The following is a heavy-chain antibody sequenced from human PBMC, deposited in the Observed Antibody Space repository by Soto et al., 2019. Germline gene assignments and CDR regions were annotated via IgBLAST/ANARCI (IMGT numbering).Heavy chain of an antibody. J-gene: IGHJ5*02. V-gene: IGHV2-5*02. CDR3: AHRPAYFGSATYGVNEGWFDP. CDR1: GFSLTTNGVG. D-gene: IGHD3-10*01. Sequence: QITLKESGPTLLKPTQTLTLTCTFSGFSLTTNGVGVGWIRQPPGKALEWLALLSWDGALYRPSLKSRLTITKDPSKNQVVLTMTNLDPVDTGTYFCAHRPAYFGSATYGVNEGWFDPWGQGTLVTVSS. CDR2: LSWDGA.